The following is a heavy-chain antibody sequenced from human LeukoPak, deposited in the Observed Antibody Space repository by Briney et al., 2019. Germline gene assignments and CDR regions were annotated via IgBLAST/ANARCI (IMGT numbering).Heavy chain of an antibody. V-gene: IGHV3-48*04. Sequence: PGGSLRLSCAAPGFSFSSHSMNWIRQVPGKGLEWVSHISSDGNTEYYADSVRVRFTMSRDNAKNSLDLHMNSLRTEDTAVYYCARDIVNGPFVTSLESWGQGALVTVSS. J-gene: IGHJ4*02. CDR3: ARDIVNGPFVTSLES. D-gene: IGHD2-8*01. CDR2: ISSDGNTE. CDR1: GFSFSSHS.